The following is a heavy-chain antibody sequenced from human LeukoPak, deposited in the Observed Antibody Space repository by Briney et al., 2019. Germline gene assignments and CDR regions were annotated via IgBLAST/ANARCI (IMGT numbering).Heavy chain of an antibody. CDR2: IYYSGST. D-gene: IGHD3-22*01. Sequence: KPSETLSLTCTVPSGSISSYYWSWIRQPPGKGLEWIGYIYYSGSTNYNPSLKSRVTISVDTSKNQFSLKLSSVTAADTAVYYCAREGYYDSSPDWYFDLWGRGTLVTVSS. CDR3: AREGYYDSSPDWYFDL. CDR1: SGSISSYY. J-gene: IGHJ2*01. V-gene: IGHV4-59*01.